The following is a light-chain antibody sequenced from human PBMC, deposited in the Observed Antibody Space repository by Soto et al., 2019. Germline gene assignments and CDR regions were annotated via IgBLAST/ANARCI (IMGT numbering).Light chain of an antibody. V-gene: IGKV3-15*01. CDR2: GAS. Sequence: EIVMTQSQVTLSASPGERATLSCRASQTVSTNLACYQQRPGQAPRLLIYGASTRVTGIPPRFSGSRSGTDFTLTISSLQSEDFAVYFCRQYTNWPQNFGQGTKLEIK. J-gene: IGKJ2*01. CDR1: QTVSTN. CDR3: RQYTNWPQN.